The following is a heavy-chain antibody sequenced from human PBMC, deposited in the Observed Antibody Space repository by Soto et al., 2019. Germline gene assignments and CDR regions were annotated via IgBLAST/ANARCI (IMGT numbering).Heavy chain of an antibody. J-gene: IGHJ5*02. CDR1: GFTFSSYA. Sequence: EVQLLESGGGLVQPGGSLRLSCAASGFTFSSYAMSWVRQAPGKGLEWVSAISGIGGSTYYADSVKGRFTISRDNSKNTLYLQMNSLRAEDTAVYYCAKETQYYYDSSGYYYYNWFDPWGQGTLVTVSS. CDR3: AKETQYYYDSSGYYYYNWFDP. D-gene: IGHD3-22*01. CDR2: ISGIGGST. V-gene: IGHV3-23*01.